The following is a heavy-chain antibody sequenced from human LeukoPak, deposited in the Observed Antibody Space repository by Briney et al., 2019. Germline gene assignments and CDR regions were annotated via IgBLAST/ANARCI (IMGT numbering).Heavy chain of an antibody. CDR3: ARDAGWRLDP. Sequence: PGGSLRLSCEASGFAFSDHNMDWVRQAPGKGLEWVGRIRNKANSYTTEYAASVRGRFTISRDDSKNSLFLQMNSLKTEDTAVYYCARDAGWRLDPWGQGTLVTVSS. V-gene: IGHV3-72*01. CDR2: IRNKANSYTT. CDR1: GFAFSDHN. D-gene: IGHD3-3*01. J-gene: IGHJ5*02.